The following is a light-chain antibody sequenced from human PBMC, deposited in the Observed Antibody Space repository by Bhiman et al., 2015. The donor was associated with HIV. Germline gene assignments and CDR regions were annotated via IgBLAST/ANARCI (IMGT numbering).Light chain of an antibody. CDR1: KLGDKF. Sequence: SYDLTQPPSVSVSPGQTASIACSGDKLGDKFVCWYQQKPGQSPILVIYQDNRRPSGIPERFSGSKSGNTASLIISGLQAEDEADYYCSSYTISNTYVFGTGTKVTVL. CDR3: SSYTISNTYV. CDR2: QDN. J-gene: IGLJ1*01. V-gene: IGLV3-1*01.